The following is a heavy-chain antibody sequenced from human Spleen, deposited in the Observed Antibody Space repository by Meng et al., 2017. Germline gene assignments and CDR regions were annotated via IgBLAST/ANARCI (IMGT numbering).Heavy chain of an antibody. D-gene: IGHD1-26*01. V-gene: IGHV3-23*01. J-gene: IGHJ4*02. Sequence: GESLKISCAASGFTFSSYAMSWVRQAPGKGLEWVSAISGSGGSTYYADSVKGRFTISRDNSKNTLYLQMNSLRAEDTAVYYCARDSGSSGDYWGQGTLVTVSS. CDR2: ISGSGGST. CDR3: ARDSGSSGDY. CDR1: GFTFSSYA.